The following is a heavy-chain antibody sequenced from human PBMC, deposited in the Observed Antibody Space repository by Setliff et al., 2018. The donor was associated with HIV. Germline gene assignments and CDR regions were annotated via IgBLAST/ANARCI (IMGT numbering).Heavy chain of an antibody. CDR1: GGSISSGSYY. CDR3: ARGGTAAAGYLDN. V-gene: IGHV4-61*09. Sequence: PSETLSLTCTVSGGSISSGSYYWSWIRQPAGKGLEWIGHIYTSGSTNYNPSLKSRLTILVDTSKKQFSVKLSSVTAADTAVYYCARGGTAAAGYLDNWGQGTPVTVSS. J-gene: IGHJ4*02. D-gene: IGHD6-13*01. CDR2: IYTSGST.